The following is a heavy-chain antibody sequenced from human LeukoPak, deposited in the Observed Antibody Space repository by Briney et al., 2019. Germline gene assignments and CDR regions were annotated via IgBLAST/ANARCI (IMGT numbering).Heavy chain of an antibody. CDR1: GFTFSSYG. CDR2: IRYDGSNK. D-gene: IGHD3-22*01. J-gene: IGHJ6*03. CDR3: AKGSKLVVITRDHYMAV. V-gene: IGHV3-30*02. Sequence: GSLRLSCAASGFTFSSYGMHWVRQAPGKGLEWVAFIRYDGSNKYYADSVKGRFTISRDNSKNTLYLQMNSLRAGDTAVYYCAKGSKLVVITRDHYMAVWGKGTTVTISS.